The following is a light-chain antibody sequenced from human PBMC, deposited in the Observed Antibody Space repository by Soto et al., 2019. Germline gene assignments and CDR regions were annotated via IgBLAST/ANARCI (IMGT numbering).Light chain of an antibody. CDR3: QQSYSTPMYT. J-gene: IGKJ2*01. V-gene: IGKV1-39*01. CDR2: AAS. Sequence: DIQMTQSPSSLSASVGDRVTITYRASQSISSYLNWYQQKPGKAPKLLIYAASSLQSGVPSRFSGSGSGTDFTLTISSLQPEDFATYYGQQSYSTPMYTFGQGTKLEIK. CDR1: QSISSY.